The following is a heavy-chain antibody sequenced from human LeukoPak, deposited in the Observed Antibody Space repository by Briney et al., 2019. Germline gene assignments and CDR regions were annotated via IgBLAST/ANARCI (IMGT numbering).Heavy chain of an antibody. CDR1: GGSSSGYY. Sequence: SETLSLTCAVYGGSSSGYYWSWIRQPPGKGLEWIGEINHSGSTNYNPSLKSRVTISVDTSKNQFSLKLSSVTAADTAVYYCARGIGGSYYYGSGSSNPYYYYYGMDVWGKGTTVTVSS. CDR3: ARGIGGSYYYGSGSSNPYYYYYGMDV. CDR2: INHSGST. J-gene: IGHJ6*04. V-gene: IGHV4-34*01. D-gene: IGHD3-10*01.